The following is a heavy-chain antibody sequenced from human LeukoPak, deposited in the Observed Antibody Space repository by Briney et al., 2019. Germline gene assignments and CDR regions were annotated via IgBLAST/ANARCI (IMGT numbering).Heavy chain of an antibody. CDR3: VSGFLQWLY. CDR2: VNPDGSNM. Sequence: GGSLRLSCAASGFTFSSYAMHWVRQAPGKGLEWVANVNPDGSNMLYVDSVKGRFTISRDNAKNSLYLQMNNLRAEDTAVYFCVSGFLQWLYWGQGTLVTVSS. J-gene: IGHJ4*02. CDR1: GFTFSSYA. D-gene: IGHD3-3*01. V-gene: IGHV3-7*01.